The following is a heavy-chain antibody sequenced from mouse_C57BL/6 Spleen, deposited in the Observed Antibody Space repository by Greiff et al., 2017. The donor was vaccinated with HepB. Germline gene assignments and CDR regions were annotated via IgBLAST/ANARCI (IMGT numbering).Heavy chain of an antibody. CDR1: GFTFSSYA. Sequence: EVHLVESGGGLVKPGGSLKLSCAASGFTFSSYAMSWVRQTPEKRLEWVATISDGGSYTYYPDNVKGRFTISRDNAKNNLYLQMSHLKSEDTAMYYCARGSYGYAMDYWGQGTSVTVSS. V-gene: IGHV5-4*01. J-gene: IGHJ4*01. D-gene: IGHD1-1*01. CDR2: ISDGGSYT. CDR3: ARGSYGYAMDY.